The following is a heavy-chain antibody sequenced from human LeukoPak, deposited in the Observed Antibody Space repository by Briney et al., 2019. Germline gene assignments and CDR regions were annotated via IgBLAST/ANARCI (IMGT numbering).Heavy chain of an antibody. J-gene: IGHJ4*02. CDR3: AREPSGRGTARVDY. CDR1: VYTFTGYY. CDR2: INPHSGGT. Sequence: GASVKVSCKASVYTFTGYYMHWVRQAPGQGLEWMGWINPHSGGTNYAQKFQGRVTMTRDTSISAAYMELSRLRSDDTAVYYCAREPSGRGTARVDYWGQGILVTVSS. D-gene: IGHD3-10*01. V-gene: IGHV1-2*02.